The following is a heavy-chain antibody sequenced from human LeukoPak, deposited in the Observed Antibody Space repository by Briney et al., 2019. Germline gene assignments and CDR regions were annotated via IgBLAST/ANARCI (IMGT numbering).Heavy chain of an antibody. J-gene: IGHJ3*02. CDR1: GGSFSGYY. V-gene: IGHV4-34*01. CDR3: ARYCSGGSCYSFVGGAFDI. CDR2: INHSGST. Sequence: SETLSLTCAVYGGSFSGYYWSWIRQPPGKGLEWIGEINHSGSTNYNPSLKSRVTISVDTSKNQFSLKLSSVTAADTAVYYCARYCSGGSCYSFVGGAFDIWGQGTMVTVSS. D-gene: IGHD2-15*01.